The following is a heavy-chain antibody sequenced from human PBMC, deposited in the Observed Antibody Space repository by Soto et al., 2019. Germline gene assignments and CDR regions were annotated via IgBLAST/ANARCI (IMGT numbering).Heavy chain of an antibody. CDR1: GGSISSYY. Sequence: SETLSLTCTVSGGSISSYYWSWIRQPPGKGLEWIGYIYYSGSTNYNPSLKSRVTISVDTSKNQFSLKLSSVTAADTAVYYCARDNYYSSGQSTYYYYYGMDVWGQGTTVTVSS. CDR3: ARDNYYSSGQSTYYYYYGMDV. D-gene: IGHD3-22*01. CDR2: IYYSGST. V-gene: IGHV4-59*01. J-gene: IGHJ6*02.